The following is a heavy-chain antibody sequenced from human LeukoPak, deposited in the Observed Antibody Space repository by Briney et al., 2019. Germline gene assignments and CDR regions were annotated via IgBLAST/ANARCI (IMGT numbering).Heavy chain of an antibody. Sequence: PGGSLRLSCAASGFTFSSFVMNWVRQAPGKGLEWVSAVSARGDTANYADSVKGRSTISRDNSKNTLYLQMNSLRAEDTAVYYCAKKGYYDGSGYYMYYFDHWGQGTLVTVSS. D-gene: IGHD3-22*01. J-gene: IGHJ4*02. CDR2: VSARGDTA. CDR3: AKKGYYDGSGYYMYYFDH. CDR1: GFTFSSFV. V-gene: IGHV3-23*01.